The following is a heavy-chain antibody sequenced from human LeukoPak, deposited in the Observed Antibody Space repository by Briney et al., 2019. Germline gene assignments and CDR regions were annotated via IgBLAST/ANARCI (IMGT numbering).Heavy chain of an antibody. CDR2: ISSSSSYI. CDR1: GFTFSSYS. D-gene: IGHD2-15*01. CDR3: ARVAHSRYYFDY. J-gene: IGHJ4*02. Sequence: GGSLRLSCAASGFTFSSYSMNWVRQAPGKGLEWVSSISSSSSYIYYADSVKGRFTISRDNAKNSLYLQMNSLRAEDTAVYYCARVAHSRYYFDYWGQGTLVTVSS. V-gene: IGHV3-21*01.